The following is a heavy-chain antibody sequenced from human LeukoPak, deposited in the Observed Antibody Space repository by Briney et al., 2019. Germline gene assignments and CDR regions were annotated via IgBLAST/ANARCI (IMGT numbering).Heavy chain of an antibody. Sequence: RPSETLSLTCTVSGGSVSSASYYWSWIRHPPGKGLEWIGYIYYSGSTNYNPSLKSRVTISVDTSKNQFSLKLSSVTAADTAVYYCARDTGITIFGVVIPWYGMDVWGQGTTVTVSS. J-gene: IGHJ6*02. CDR3: ARDTGITIFGVVIPWYGMDV. V-gene: IGHV4-61*01. CDR1: GGSVSSASYY. CDR2: IYYSGST. D-gene: IGHD3-3*01.